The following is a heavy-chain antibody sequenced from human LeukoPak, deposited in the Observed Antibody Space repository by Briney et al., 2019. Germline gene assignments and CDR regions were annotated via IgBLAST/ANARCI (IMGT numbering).Heavy chain of an antibody. J-gene: IGHJ4*02. CDR1: GFTFSSYA. V-gene: IGHV3-23*01. Sequence: GGSLRLSCAASGFTFSSYAMSWVRKAPGKGLEWVSSISGSGGSTYYADSVKGRFTISRDNSKNTLFLQMNSLRAEDTAVYYCAKSRGSYWVPEFDYWGQGTLVTVSS. D-gene: IGHD1-26*01. CDR2: ISGSGGST. CDR3: AKSRGSYWVPEFDY.